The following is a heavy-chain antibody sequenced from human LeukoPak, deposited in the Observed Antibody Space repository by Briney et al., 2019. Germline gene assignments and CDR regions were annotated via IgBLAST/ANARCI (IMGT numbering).Heavy chain of an antibody. J-gene: IGHJ4*02. CDR2: IYTSGST. D-gene: IGHD3-22*01. CDR1: GGSLTSYF. Sequence: SETLSLTCTVSGGSLTSYFWSWIRQPAGKGLEWIGRIYTSGSTNYNPSLKSRVTMSVDTSKNQFSLKLSSVTAADTAVYYCARDRLFGSGHRYFDYWGQGTLVTVSS. V-gene: IGHV4-4*07. CDR3: ARDRLFGSGHRYFDY.